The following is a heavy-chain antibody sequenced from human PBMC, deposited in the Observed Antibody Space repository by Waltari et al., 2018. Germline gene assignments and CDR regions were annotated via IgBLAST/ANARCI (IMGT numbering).Heavy chain of an antibody. CDR2: IKQDGSEK. V-gene: IGHV3-7*01. Sequence: EVQLVESGGGLVQPGGSLRLSCAASGFTFSSSWIRWFRQAPGKGLEWVANIKQDGSEKYYVDSVKGRFTISRDNAKNSLYLQMNSLRAEETAVYYCARVTASSSWIDYWGQGTLVTVSS. D-gene: IGHD6-13*01. CDR1: GFTFSSSW. J-gene: IGHJ4*02. CDR3: ARVTASSSWIDY.